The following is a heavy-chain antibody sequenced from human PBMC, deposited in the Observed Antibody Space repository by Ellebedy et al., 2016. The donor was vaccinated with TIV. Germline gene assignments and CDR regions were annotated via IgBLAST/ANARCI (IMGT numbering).Heavy chain of an antibody. Sequence: GESLKISCAASGFTFSSYSMNWVRQAPGKGLEWVSSISSSSSYIYYADSAKGRFTISRDNAKNSLYLQMNSLRAEDTAVYYGATHEAPGVRDSYGMDVWGQGTTVTVSS. CDR2: ISSSSSYI. V-gene: IGHV3-21*01. CDR3: ATHEAPGVRDSYGMDV. CDR1: GFTFSSYS. J-gene: IGHJ6*02. D-gene: IGHD2-8*01.